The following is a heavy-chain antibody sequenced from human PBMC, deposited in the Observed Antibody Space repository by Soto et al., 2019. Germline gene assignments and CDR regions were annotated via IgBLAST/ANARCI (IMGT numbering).Heavy chain of an antibody. CDR1: GFSLSTSGMR. J-gene: IGHJ6*02. D-gene: IGHD4-4*01. V-gene: IGHV2-70*04. Sequence: SGPTLVNPTQTLTLDCTFSGFSLSTSGMRVSWIRQPPGKALEWLARIDWDGDTFYSTSLKTRLTISKDTSKNQVVLTMTNMDPVDTATYYCARTSYGNDGLDVWGQGTTVTVSS. CDR3: ARTSYGNDGLDV. CDR2: IDWDGDT.